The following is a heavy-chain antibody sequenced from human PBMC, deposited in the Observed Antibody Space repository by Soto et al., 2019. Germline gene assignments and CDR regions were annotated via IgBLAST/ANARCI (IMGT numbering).Heavy chain of an antibody. CDR3: ARLSAAWFAP. CDR2: IYHSGST. CDR1: GGSVSSGSYH. Sequence: QAQLQESGPGLVKPSETLSLTCTVSGGSVSSGSYHWGWIRQPPGKGLEWIGYIYHSGSTNYNPSLKSRVTISVDTSKNQFSLSLPSVPAADTAVYYCARLSAAWFAPWGQGTLVTVAS. V-gene: IGHV4-61*01. D-gene: IGHD6-19*01. J-gene: IGHJ5*02.